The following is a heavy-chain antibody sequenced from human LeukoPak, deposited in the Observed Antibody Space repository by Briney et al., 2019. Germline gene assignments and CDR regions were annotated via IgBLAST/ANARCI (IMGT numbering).Heavy chain of an antibody. J-gene: IGHJ6*03. D-gene: IGHD5/OR15-5a*01. CDR1: GASFSAYY. Sequence: SETLSLTCTVSGASFSAYYWTWIRQPPGKGLEWIGEITHSGSTNYNPSLKSRVTISVDTSKNQFSLKMSSVTAADTAVYYCARGVSTITGLYYYYYYMDVWGRGTTVTVSS. CDR2: ITHSGST. CDR3: ARGVSTITGLYYYYYYMDV. V-gene: IGHV4-34*01.